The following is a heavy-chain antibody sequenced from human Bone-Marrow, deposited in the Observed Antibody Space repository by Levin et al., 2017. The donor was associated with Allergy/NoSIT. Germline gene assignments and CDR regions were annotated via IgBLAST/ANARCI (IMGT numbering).Heavy chain of an antibody. CDR2: IIPIFGTA. Sequence: SVKVSCKASGGTFSSYAISWVRQAPGQGLEWMGGIIPIFGTANYAQKFQGRVTITADKSTSTAYMELSSLRSEDTAVYYCARQGPLVNFWSGHYNCFDPWGQGTLVTVSS. J-gene: IGHJ5*02. D-gene: IGHD3-3*01. CDR3: ARQGPLVNFWSGHYNCFDP. V-gene: IGHV1-69*06. CDR1: GGTFSSYA.